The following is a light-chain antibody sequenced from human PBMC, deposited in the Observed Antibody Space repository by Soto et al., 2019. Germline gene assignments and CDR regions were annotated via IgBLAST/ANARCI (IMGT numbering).Light chain of an antibody. J-gene: IGKJ1*01. Sequence: VMTQSPATLSVSLGEPATLSCRASQSVSSNLAWYQQKPGQAPRLLIYGASTRAPSIPARFSGSGSGTEFTLTISSLQSEDFAVYYCQQYDNWPPWTFGQGTKLEI. CDR2: GAS. V-gene: IGKV3-15*01. CDR1: QSVSSN. CDR3: QQYDNWPPWT.